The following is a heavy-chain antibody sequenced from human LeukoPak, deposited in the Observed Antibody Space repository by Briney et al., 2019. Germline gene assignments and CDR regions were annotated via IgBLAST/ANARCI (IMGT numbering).Heavy chain of an antibody. V-gene: IGHV4-59*01. J-gene: IGHJ4*02. CDR3: ARVGSSGWYNYFDY. Sequence: SETLSLTRTVSGGSLSSYYWSWIREPPGKGLEWIGYIYYSGSTNYNPSLKSRVTISVDTSKNQFSLKLSSVTAADTAVYYCARVGSSGWYNYFDYWGQGTLVTVSS. D-gene: IGHD6-19*01. CDR2: IYYSGST. CDR1: GGSLSSYY.